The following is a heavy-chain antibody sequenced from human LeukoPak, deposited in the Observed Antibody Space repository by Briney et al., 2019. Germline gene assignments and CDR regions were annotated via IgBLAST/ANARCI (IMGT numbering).Heavy chain of an antibody. CDR3: ARGRAVATTTYYYYYGMDV. V-gene: IGHV1-8*01. CDR1: GYTFTSYD. J-gene: IGHJ6*02. CDR2: MNPNSGNT. Sequence: GASVKVSCKASGYTFTSYDINWVRQATGQGLEWMGWMNPNSGNTGYAQKFQGRVTMTRNTSISTAYMELSSLRSEDTAVYYGARGRAVATTTYYYYYGMDVWGQGTTVTASS. D-gene: IGHD5-12*01.